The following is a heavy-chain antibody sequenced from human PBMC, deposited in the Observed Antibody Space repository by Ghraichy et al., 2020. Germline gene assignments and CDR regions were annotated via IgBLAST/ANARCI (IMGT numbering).Heavy chain of an antibody. J-gene: IGHJ3*02. CDR2: ISSSSGYI. CDR1: GFTLSSYR. Sequence: SCAASGFTLSSYRMNWVRQAPGKGLEWVSFISSSSGYIYYADSVKGRFTISRDNAKNSLYLQMNSLRAEDTAVYYCARDPGYCSGGRCYADAFDIWAQGTMVTGSS. D-gene: IGHD2-15*01. CDR3: ARDPGYCSGGRCYADAFDI. V-gene: IGHV3-21*01.